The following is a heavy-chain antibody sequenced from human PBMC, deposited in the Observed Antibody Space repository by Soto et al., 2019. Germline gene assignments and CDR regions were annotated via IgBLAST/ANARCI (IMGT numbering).Heavy chain of an antibody. D-gene: IGHD2-2*01. CDR2: IWYDGGSE. Sequence: QVQLVESGAGVVQAGRSLRLSCAASGFTFSAYGMHWVRQAPGEGLEWVAVIWYDGGSEYYADSVEGRFTISRDNAKNTVYLHMDTLRGDDTAVYYYARAHGPSLGSCLDLWGQGTLVTVSS. CDR1: GFTFSAYG. CDR3: ARAHGPSLGSCLDL. J-gene: IGHJ5*02. V-gene: IGHV3-33*01.